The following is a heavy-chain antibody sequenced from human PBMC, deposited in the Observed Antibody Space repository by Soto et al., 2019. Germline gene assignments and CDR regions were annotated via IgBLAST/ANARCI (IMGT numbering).Heavy chain of an antibody. V-gene: IGHV3-53*04. CDR2: IYSGGSI. CDR3: ARETGWGPNSYFDY. CDR1: GFTVSSNY. Sequence: GGSLRLSCAASGFTVSSNYMSWVRQAPGKGLEWVSVIYSGGSIYYADSVKGRFTIYRHNSKNTLYLQMNSLRAEDTAVYYWARETGWGPNSYFDYWGQGTLVTVSS. J-gene: IGHJ4*02. D-gene: IGHD7-27*01.